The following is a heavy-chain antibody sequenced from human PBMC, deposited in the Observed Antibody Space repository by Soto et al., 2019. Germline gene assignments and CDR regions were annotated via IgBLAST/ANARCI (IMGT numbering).Heavy chain of an antibody. D-gene: IGHD2-15*01. Sequence: VASVKVSCKASLYIFTNYYMHWVRQAPGQELEWMGTINAGGGYTTYAQRFQGRVTMTRDTSTSTVSMDLSSLRYEDTALYYCTRGGAMLVASAPFDLWGQGTLVTV. CDR3: TRGGAMLVASAPFDL. CDR2: INAGGGYT. CDR1: LYIFTNYY. V-gene: IGHV1-46*01. J-gene: IGHJ5*02.